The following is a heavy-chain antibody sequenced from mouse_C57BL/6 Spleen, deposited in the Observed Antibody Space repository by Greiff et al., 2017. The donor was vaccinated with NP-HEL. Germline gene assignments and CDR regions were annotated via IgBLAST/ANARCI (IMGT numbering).Heavy chain of an antibody. J-gene: IGHJ2*01. V-gene: IGHV1-82*01. CDR2: IYPEDGDT. CDR3: ARSDYYGSRAYFDY. D-gene: IGHD1-1*01. CDR1: GYAFSSSW. Sequence: QVQLKESGPELVKPGASVKISCKASGYAFSSSWMNWVKQRPGKGLEWIGRIYPEDGDTNYNGKFKGKATLTADKSSSTAYMQLSSLTSEDSAVYFCARSDYYGSRAYFDYWGQGTTLTVSS.